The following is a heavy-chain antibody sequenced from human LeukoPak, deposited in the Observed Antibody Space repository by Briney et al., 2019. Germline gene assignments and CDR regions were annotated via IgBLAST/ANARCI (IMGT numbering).Heavy chain of an antibody. J-gene: IGHJ4*02. CDR3: ARISSLSSSSVD. CDR2: IFYSGST. V-gene: IGHV4-39*07. D-gene: IGHD6-6*01. Sequence: SETLSLTCTVSGGSISISSYYWGWIRQPPGKGLEWIGSIFYSGSTYYNPSLKSRVTISIDTSKNQFSLRLSSVTAADTALYYCARISSLSSSSVDWGQGFLVTVSS. CDR1: GGSISISSYY.